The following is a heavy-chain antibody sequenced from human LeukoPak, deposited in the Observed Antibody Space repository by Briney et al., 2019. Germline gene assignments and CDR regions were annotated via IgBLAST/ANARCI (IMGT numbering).Heavy chain of an antibody. Sequence: SETLSLTCAVSGYSISSGCYWGWIRQPPGKGLEWIGSIYHSGSTYYNPSLKSRVTISVDTSKNQFSLKLSSVTAADTAVYYCASYYDFWSGYYNYWGQGTLVTVSS. CDR3: ASYYDFWSGYYNY. CDR2: IYHSGST. D-gene: IGHD3-3*01. V-gene: IGHV4-38-2*01. CDR1: GYSISSGCY. J-gene: IGHJ4*02.